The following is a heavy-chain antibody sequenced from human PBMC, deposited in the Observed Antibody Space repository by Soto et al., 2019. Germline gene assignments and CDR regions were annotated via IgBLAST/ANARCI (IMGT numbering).Heavy chain of an antibody. D-gene: IGHD1-26*01. CDR3: ARDMGPSGAYGY. Sequence: EVQLVDSGGDLVQPGGSLSLSCAASGFTFSTYWMSWVRQAPGKGREWVANIDPDGSQKYYVDSVKGRFTISRDNAKNSLYLQMNSLRAEDTAVYYCARDMGPSGAYGYWGQGTLVTVSS. CDR1: GFTFSTYW. J-gene: IGHJ4*02. V-gene: IGHV3-7*03. CDR2: IDPDGSQK.